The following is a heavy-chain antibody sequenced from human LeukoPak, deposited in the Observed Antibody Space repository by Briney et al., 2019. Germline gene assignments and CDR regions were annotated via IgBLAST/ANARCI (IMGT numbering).Heavy chain of an antibody. CDR2: ISAYNGDT. V-gene: IGHV1-18*01. D-gene: IGHD1-20*01. J-gene: IGHJ4*02. CDR1: GFTFTKFG. CDR3: ARGRTSITGTPFFDY. Sequence: AASVKVSCKASGFTFTKFGITWVRQAPGQGLEWVGWISAYNGDTHYAQKFQGRVTMTTDSSTTTAYMELRSLRSEDTAVYYCARGRTSITGTPFFDYWGQGTLVTVSS.